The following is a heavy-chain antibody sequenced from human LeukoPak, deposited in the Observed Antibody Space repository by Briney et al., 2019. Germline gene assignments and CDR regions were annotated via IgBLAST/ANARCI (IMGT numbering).Heavy chain of an antibody. Sequence: SETLSLTCAVYGGSFSGYYWSWIRPPPGKGLEWIGEINHRGSTNYNPSLKSRVTISVDTSKNQFSLKLSSVTAADTAVYYCARHRRDTALDYWGQGTLVTVSS. CDR1: GGSFSGYY. D-gene: IGHD5-18*01. CDR2: INHRGST. J-gene: IGHJ4*02. V-gene: IGHV4-34*01. CDR3: ARHRRDTALDY.